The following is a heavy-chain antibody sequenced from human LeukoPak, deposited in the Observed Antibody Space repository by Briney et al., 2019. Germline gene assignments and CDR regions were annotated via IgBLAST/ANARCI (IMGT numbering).Heavy chain of an antibody. D-gene: IGHD3-16*01. Sequence: GGSLRLSCAASGFTFSSYAMSWVRQAPGKGLEWVAVISYDGSNKYYADSVKGRFTISRDNSKNTLYLQMNSLRAEDTAVYYCAKDLLGSSEVSDYWGQGTLVTVSS. CDR2: ISYDGSNK. CDR3: AKDLLGSSEVSDY. V-gene: IGHV3-30*18. J-gene: IGHJ4*02. CDR1: GFTFSSYA.